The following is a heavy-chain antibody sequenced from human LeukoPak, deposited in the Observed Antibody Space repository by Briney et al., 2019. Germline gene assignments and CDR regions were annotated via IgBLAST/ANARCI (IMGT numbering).Heavy chain of an antibody. D-gene: IGHD3-22*01. V-gene: IGHV4-39*01. CDR3: ARLRCYDSTGYLD. CDR1: GDSISSSSYY. CDR2: IYYSGRT. J-gene: IGHJ1*01. Sequence: PSETLSLTCTVSGDSISSSSYYWDWIRQPPGKGLEWMGSIYYSGRTYYNMSLKSRVTISIDTSKNQFSLNLNSVTAADTAVYYCARLRCYDSTGYLDWGQGTLVTVSS.